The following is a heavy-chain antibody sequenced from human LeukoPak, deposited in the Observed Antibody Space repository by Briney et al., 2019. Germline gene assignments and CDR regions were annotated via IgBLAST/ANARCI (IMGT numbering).Heavy chain of an antibody. CDR3: AREYPVSSGAQDY. CDR2: IKQDGSEK. D-gene: IGHD6-6*01. Sequence: GGSLRLSCAVSGFTFSSYWMSWVRQAPGKGLEWVANIKQDGSEKYYVDSVKGRFTISRDNAKNSLYLQMNSLRAEDTAVYYCAREYPVSSGAQDYWGQGTVVTVSS. J-gene: IGHJ4*02. CDR1: GFTFSSYW. V-gene: IGHV3-7*01.